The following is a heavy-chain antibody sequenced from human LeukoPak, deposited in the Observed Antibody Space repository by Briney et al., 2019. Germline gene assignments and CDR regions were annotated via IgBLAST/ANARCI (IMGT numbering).Heavy chain of an antibody. V-gene: IGHV3-48*01. CDR1: GFTFSSYS. CDR2: ISSSSSTI. CDR3: ASEIVVVPAATDY. Sequence: PGGSLRLSCAASGFTFSSYSMNWVRQAPGKGLEWVSYISSSSSTIYYADSVKGRFTISRDNAKNSLYLQMNSLRAEDTAVYYCASEIVVVPAATDYWGQGTLVTVSS. J-gene: IGHJ4*02. D-gene: IGHD2-2*01.